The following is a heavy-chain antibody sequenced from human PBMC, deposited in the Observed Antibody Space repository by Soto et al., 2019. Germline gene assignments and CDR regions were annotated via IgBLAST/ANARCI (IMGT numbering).Heavy chain of an antibody. J-gene: IGHJ4*02. D-gene: IGHD1-26*01. CDR1: GFTFSSYS. CDR2: ISSSSSYI. CDR3: AREGDMGATYYFDS. Sequence: WGSLRLSCAASGFTFSSYSMNWVRQAPGKGLEWVSSISSSSSYIYYADSVKGRFTISRDNAKNSLYLQMNSLRAEDTAVYYCAREGDMGATYYFDSWGQGTLVTVSS. V-gene: IGHV3-21*01.